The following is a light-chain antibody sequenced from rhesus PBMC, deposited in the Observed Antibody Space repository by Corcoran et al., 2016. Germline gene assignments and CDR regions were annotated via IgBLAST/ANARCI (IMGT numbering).Light chain of an antibody. CDR2: EVS. CDR1: QSLLHSGGKTY. V-gene: IGKV2-104*02. Sequence: DIVMTQTPLSLPVTPGEPASISCRSSQSLLHSGGKTYLYWYLQKPGQVPQLLLYEVSNRASGVPDRFRGSGSGTDFTLKISRVEAEDVWVYYCMQGIQLPLTFGGGTKVELK. CDR3: MQGIQLPLT. J-gene: IGKJ4*01.